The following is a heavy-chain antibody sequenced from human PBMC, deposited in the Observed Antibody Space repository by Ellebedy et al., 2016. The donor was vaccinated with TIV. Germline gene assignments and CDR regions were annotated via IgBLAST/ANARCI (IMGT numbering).Heavy chain of an antibody. Sequence: GGSLRLXXVASGFSVSNNYMAWVRQAPGKGLEWVSVMYSGGSPYYADSVKGRFTISRDNSKNTVSLQMNSLRAEDTAVYYCARDLDSSGWIDYWGQGTLVTVSS. D-gene: IGHD6-19*01. CDR3: ARDLDSSGWIDY. CDR2: MYSGGSP. V-gene: IGHV3-53*01. CDR1: GFSVSNNY. J-gene: IGHJ4*02.